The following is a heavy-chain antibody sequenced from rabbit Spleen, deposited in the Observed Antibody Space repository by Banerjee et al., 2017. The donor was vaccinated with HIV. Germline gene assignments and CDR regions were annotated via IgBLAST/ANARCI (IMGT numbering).Heavy chain of an antibody. CDR1: GFAFATYY. V-gene: IGHV1S7*01. D-gene: IGHD4-1*01. CDR2: IDPVFGIA. J-gene: IGHJ4*01. Sequence: QSLEESGGGLVQPGGSLTLSCKASGFAFATYYMSWVRQAPGKGLEWIGSIDPVFGIANYASWVNGRFTISRDNAQNTVDLQINSLTAADTATYFCARDGSGWGANFNLWGQGTLVTVS. CDR3: ARDGSGWGANFNL.